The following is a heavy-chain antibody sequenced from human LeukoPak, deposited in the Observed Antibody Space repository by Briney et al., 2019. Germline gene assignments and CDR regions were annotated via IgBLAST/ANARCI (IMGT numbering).Heavy chain of an antibody. CDR1: GGSISSSSYY. J-gene: IGHJ4*02. V-gene: IGHV4-39*01. CDR2: IYYSGST. D-gene: IGHD5-18*01. CDR3: ARVDTAMVTFDY. Sequence: SETLSLICTVSGGSISSSSYYWGWIRQPPGKGLEWIGSIYYSGSTYYNLSLKSRVTISVDTSKNQFYLKLSSVTAADTAVYYCARVDTAMVTFDYWGQGTLVTVSS.